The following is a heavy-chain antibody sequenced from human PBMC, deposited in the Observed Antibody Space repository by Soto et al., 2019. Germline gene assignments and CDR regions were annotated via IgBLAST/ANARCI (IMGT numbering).Heavy chain of an antibody. CDR2: IYSGSST. CDR1: GFTVSSNY. D-gene: IGHD1-1*01. V-gene: IGHV3-66*01. Sequence: EVQLVESGGGLVQPGGSLRLSCAASGFTVSSNYMSWVRQAPGKGLEWVSFIYSGSSTYYADSVKGRFTISRDNSKNTLYLQMNLLRAEDKAVYHCARDWNTLSGLEVWGQGTTVTVPS. J-gene: IGHJ6*02. CDR3: ARDWNTLSGLEV.